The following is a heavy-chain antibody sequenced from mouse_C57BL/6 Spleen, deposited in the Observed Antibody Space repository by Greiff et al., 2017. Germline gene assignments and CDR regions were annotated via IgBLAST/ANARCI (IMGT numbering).Heavy chain of an antibody. CDR3: AREGNFDWDKYYFDY. CDR1: GYSITSGYY. D-gene: IGHD4-1*01. J-gene: IGHJ2*01. V-gene: IGHV3-6*01. Sequence: EVQLQQSGPGLVKPSQSLSLTCSVTGYSITSGYYWNWIRQFPGNKLEWMGYISYDGSNNYNPSLKNRISITRDTSKNQFFLKLNSVTTEDTATYYCAREGNFDWDKYYFDYWGQGTTLTVSS. CDR2: ISYDGSN.